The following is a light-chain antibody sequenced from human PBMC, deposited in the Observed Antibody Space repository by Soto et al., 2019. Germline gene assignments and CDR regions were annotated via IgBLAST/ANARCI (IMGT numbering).Light chain of an antibody. Sequence: QSVLTQPASVSGSPGQSITISCTGTSIDVGGYNYVSWYQQHPGKAPKLMIYDVSNRPSGVSNRLSGSKSGNTASLTISWLQAEDEADYYCSSYTSSSTRVFGTGTKLTVL. CDR2: DVS. CDR3: SSYTSSSTRV. CDR1: SIDVGGYNY. J-gene: IGLJ1*01. V-gene: IGLV2-14*01.